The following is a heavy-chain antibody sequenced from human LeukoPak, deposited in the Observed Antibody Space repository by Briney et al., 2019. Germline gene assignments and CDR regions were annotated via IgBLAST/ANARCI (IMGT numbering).Heavy chain of an antibody. D-gene: IGHD3-10*01. J-gene: IGHJ6*02. CDR3: AIPLPHTMVRGVIEVYGMDV. CDR2: FDPEDGET. V-gene: IGHV1-24*01. CDR1: GYTLTELS. Sequence: ASVTVSFKVSGYTLTELSMHWVRQAPGKGIEWMGGFDPEDGETIYAQKFQGRVTMTEDTSTDTAYMELSSLRSEDTAVYYCAIPLPHTMVRGVIEVYGMDVWGQGTTVTVSS.